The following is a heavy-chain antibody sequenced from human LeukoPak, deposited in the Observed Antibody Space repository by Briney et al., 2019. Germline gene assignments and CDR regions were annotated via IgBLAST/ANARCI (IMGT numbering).Heavy chain of an antibody. CDR3: ARDPTYYLRYGYFDS. Sequence: PGRSLRLSCAASGFTFSTSAMNWARQAPGKGLEWVSSTNNVRSRIYYADSVRGRFTISRDNANNVLYLQMNSLRAEDTAVYYCARDPTYYLRYGYFDSWGQGTLVTVSS. J-gene: IGHJ4*02. CDR1: GFTFSTSA. V-gene: IGHV3-21*06. D-gene: IGHD1-26*01. CDR2: TNNVRSRI.